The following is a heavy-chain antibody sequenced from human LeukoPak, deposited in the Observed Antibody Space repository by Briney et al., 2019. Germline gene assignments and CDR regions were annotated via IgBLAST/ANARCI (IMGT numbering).Heavy chain of an antibody. CDR3: ARDSAGSGWYDP. V-gene: IGHV4-59*11. D-gene: IGHD1-26*01. Sequence: SETLSPTCAVSGASIDSHYWGWIRQSPGKGLEWIGYMSKGGSTRYHPSLKSRVTLSVDASKNQFSMKLTSVTAADTAVYYCARDSAGSGWYDPWGPGTLVAVSS. CDR1: GASIDSHY. J-gene: IGHJ5*02. CDR2: MSKGGST.